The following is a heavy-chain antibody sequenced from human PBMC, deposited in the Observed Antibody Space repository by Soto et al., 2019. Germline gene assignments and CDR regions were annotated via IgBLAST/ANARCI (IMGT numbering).Heavy chain of an antibody. J-gene: IGHJ4*02. CDR3: ASGVFGLVSPVIGGY. CDR2: ISRTSNYI. CDR1: GFSFSTYA. V-gene: IGHV3-21*01. Sequence: EVQLLQSGGGVVQPGGSLSLSCAASGFSFSTYAMSWVRQAPGKGLEWVSSISRTSNYIYYTDSVKGRFTISRDNAKNSIYLQMNSLRAEDTATYYCASGVFGLVSPVIGGYWGQGTLVTVSS. D-gene: IGHD3-3*01.